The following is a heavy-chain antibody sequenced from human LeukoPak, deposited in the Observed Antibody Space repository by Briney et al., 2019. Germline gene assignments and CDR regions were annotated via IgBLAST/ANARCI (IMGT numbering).Heavy chain of an antibody. Sequence: SETLSLTCAVSGGSINNGGYSWSWIRQPPGKGLEWIGYIYHSESTYYNPSLKNRVTISIDRSKNQLSLNLSSVTAADTAVYYCARVPFDYYDSGDYYYHDAFDIWGQGTMVTLSS. D-gene: IGHD3-22*01. CDR3: ARVPFDYYDSGDYYYHDAFDI. V-gene: IGHV4-30-2*01. CDR2: IYHSEST. J-gene: IGHJ3*02. CDR1: GGSINNGGYS.